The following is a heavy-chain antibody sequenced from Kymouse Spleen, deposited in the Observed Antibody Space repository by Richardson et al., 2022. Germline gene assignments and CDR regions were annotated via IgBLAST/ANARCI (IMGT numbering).Heavy chain of an antibody. CDR1: GFTFSSYG. CDR3: AKDTDYDILTGYYKDAFDI. J-gene: IGHJ3*02. D-gene: IGHD3-9*01. V-gene: IGHV3-30*18. CDR2: ISYDGSNK. Sequence: QVQLVESGGGVVQPGRSLRLSCAASGFTFSSYGMHWVRQAPGKGLEWVAVISYDGSNKYYADSVKGRFTISRDNSKNTLYLQMNSLRAEDTAVYYCAKDTDYDILTGYYKDAFDIWGQGTMVTVSS.